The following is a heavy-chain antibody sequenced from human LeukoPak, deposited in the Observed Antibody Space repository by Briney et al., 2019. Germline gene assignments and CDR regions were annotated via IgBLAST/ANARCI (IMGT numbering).Heavy chain of an antibody. CDR3: ARDDPSTMTIDY. CDR2: ISAYNGNT. V-gene: IGHV1-18*01. D-gene: IGHD4-17*01. J-gene: IGHJ4*02. CDR1: GYTFTSYD. Sequence: EASVKVSCKASGYTFTSYDITWVRQAPGQGLEWMGWISAYNGNTNYAQKLQGRVTMTTDTSTSTAYMELRSLRSDDTAVYYCARDDPSTMTIDYWGQGTLVTVSS.